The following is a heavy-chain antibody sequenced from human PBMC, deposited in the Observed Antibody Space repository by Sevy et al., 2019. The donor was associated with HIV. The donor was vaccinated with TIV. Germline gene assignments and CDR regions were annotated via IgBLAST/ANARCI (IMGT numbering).Heavy chain of an antibody. J-gene: IGHJ4*02. V-gene: IGHV4-61*02. CDR1: GGSISSGSYY. Sequence: SDTLSLTCTVSGGSISSGSYYWSWIRQPAGKGLEWIGRIYTSGSTNYNPSLKSRVTMSVDTSKNQFSLKLSSVTAADTAVYYCARSREITFGGVIAARYYFDYWGQGTLVTVSS. D-gene: IGHD3-16*02. CDR3: ARSREITFGGVIAARYYFDY. CDR2: IYTSGST.